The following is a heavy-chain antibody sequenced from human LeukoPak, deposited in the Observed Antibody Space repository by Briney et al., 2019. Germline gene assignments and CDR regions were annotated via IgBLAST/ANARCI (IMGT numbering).Heavy chain of an antibody. CDR3: AALPYSGSYSADDAFDI. CDR1: GYTLTELS. D-gene: IGHD1-26*01. Sequence: GASVKVSCKVSGYTLTELSMHWVRQAPGKGLEWMGGFDPEDGETIYAQQFQGRVTMTEDTSTETAYMELSSLRSEDTAVYYCAALPYSGSYSADDAFDIWGQGTMVTVSS. CDR2: FDPEDGET. J-gene: IGHJ3*02. V-gene: IGHV1-24*01.